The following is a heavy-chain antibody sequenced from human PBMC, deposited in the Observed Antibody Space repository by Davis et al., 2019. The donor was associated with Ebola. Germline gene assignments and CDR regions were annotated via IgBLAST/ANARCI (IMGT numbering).Heavy chain of an antibody. Sequence: ASVQVSCKASGYSFTNYYMHWVRQAPRQGLEWMGMINPNDGRTIYAQKFQGRVTVTRDTSTTTVYMDLSSLRSEDTALYYCTTPGGQDSGYDVFDIWGQGTMVTVSS. J-gene: IGHJ3*02. CDR2: INPNDGRT. CDR1: GYSFTNYY. V-gene: IGHV1-46*03. D-gene: IGHD5-12*01. CDR3: TTPGGQDSGYDVFDI.